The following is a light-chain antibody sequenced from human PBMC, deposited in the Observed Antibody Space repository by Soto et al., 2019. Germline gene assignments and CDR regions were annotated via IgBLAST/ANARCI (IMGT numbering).Light chain of an antibody. CDR1: SSDVGGYNY. CDR2: DVS. V-gene: IGLV2-14*01. J-gene: IGLJ1*01. CDR3: SSYTGSSTLPYV. Sequence: SALTQPASVSGSPGQSITISCTGTSSDVGGYNYVSWYQQHPGKAPKLMIYDVSNRPSGVSNRLSGSKSGNTASLTISGLQAEDEADYYCSSYTGSSTLPYVFGTGTKVTVL.